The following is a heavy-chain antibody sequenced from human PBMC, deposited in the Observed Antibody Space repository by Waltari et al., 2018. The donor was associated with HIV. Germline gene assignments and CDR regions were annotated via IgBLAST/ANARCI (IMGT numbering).Heavy chain of an antibody. J-gene: IGHJ4*02. Sequence: QVQLVQSGAEVKKPGSSVKVSCKASGGTFSSYAISWVRQAPGQGLEWMGGIIPIFGTANYAQKFQGRGTITADESTSTAYMELSSLRSEDTAVYYCARVQPGYSSSSFDYWGQGTLVTVSS. CDR1: GGTFSSYA. CDR3: ARVQPGYSSSSFDY. V-gene: IGHV1-69*01. D-gene: IGHD6-13*01. CDR2: IIPIFGTA.